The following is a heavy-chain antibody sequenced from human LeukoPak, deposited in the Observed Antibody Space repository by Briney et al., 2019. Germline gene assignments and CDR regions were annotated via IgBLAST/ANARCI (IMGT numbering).Heavy chain of an antibody. CDR2: IHYSENT. CDR1: GGSISSSSHY. V-gene: IGHV4-39*01. Sequence: SETLSLTCTVSGGSISSSSHYWGWIRQPPGKGLEWIGSIHYSENTYYNPSLKSRVTISVDTSKNQFSLKLSSLTAADTAVYCCVRTAGYFDYWGQGTLVTVSS. CDR3: VRTAGYFDY. D-gene: IGHD6-25*01. J-gene: IGHJ4*02.